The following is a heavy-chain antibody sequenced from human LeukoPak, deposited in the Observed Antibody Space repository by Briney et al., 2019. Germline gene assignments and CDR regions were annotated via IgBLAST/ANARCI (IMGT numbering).Heavy chain of an antibody. CDR1: GGSFSSYY. V-gene: IGHV4-4*07. D-gene: IGHD6-6*01. J-gene: IGHJ6*03. Sequence: PSETLSLTCAVYGGSFSSYYWSWIRQPAGKGLEWIGRIYTSGSTNYNPSLKSRVTMSVDTSKNQFSLKLSSVTAADTAVYYCARDGRGIAARGRDYYYYYMDVWGKGTTVTVSS. CDR2: IYTSGST. CDR3: ARDGRGIAARGRDYYYYYMDV.